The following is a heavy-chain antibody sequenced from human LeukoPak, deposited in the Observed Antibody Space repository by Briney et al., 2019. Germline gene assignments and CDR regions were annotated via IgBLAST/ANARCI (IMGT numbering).Heavy chain of an antibody. CDR3: ARGRPTYYGLDV. V-gene: IGHV6-1*01. Sequence: SQTLSLTCGILGDSFSRNNAAWNWIRQSPSRGLEWLGRTYYTSKWYANYAESVKSRITVNADASKNQFSLHLDSVTPEDTAVYYCARGRPTYYGLDVWGLGTTVTVSS. J-gene: IGHJ6*02. CDR2: TYYTSKWYA. CDR1: GDSFSRNNAA.